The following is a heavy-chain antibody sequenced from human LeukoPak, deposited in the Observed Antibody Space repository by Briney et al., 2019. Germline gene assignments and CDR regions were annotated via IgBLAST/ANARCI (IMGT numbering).Heavy chain of an antibody. CDR1: GFTFSTYA. Sequence: GGSLRLSCAASGFTFSTYAIHWVRQAPGKGLEWVAVISYDGSNKYYADSVKGRFTISRDNSKNTLYLQMNSLRAEDTAVYYCARSIAVAGRGGDYWGQGTLVTVSS. V-gene: IGHV3-30-3*01. CDR3: ARSIAVAGRGGDY. CDR2: ISYDGSNK. D-gene: IGHD6-19*01. J-gene: IGHJ4*02.